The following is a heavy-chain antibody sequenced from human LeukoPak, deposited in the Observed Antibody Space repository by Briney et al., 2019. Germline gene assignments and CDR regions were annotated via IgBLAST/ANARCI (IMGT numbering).Heavy chain of an antibody. CDR3: AKDLIAAADVGLDYYMDV. J-gene: IGHJ6*03. D-gene: IGHD6-13*01. Sequence: PGGSLRLSCLASGFPFSSYGMHWVRRAPGKGLEWMTFIRFDGSKIYYADSVKGRFTISRDLSKNTLYLQMNSLRAEDTAVYYCAKDLIAAADVGLDYYMDVWGKGTTVTVSS. CDR2: IRFDGSKI. CDR1: GFPFSSYG. V-gene: IGHV3-30*02.